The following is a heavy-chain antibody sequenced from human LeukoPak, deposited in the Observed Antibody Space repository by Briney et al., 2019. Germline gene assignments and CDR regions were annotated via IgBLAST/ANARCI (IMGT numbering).Heavy chain of an antibody. CDR1: GYTFTSYA. V-gene: IGHV1-3*03. J-gene: IGHJ4*02. D-gene: IGHD3-16*01. Sequence: GASVKVSCKASGYTFTSYAMHWVRQAPGQRLEWMGWINAGNGNTKYSQEFQGRVTITRDTSASTAYMELSSLRSEDMAVYYCARDGGSRLRLYYFDYWGQGTLATVSS. CDR3: ARDGGSRLRLYYFDY. CDR2: INAGNGNT.